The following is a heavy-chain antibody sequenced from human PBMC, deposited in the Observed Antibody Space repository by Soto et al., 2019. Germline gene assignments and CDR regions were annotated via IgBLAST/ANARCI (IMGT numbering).Heavy chain of an antibody. CDR1: GYTFTSYG. V-gene: IGHV1-18*01. Sequence: QVQLVQSGAEVKKPGASVKVSSKASGYTFTSYGISWVRQAPGQGLEWMGGSSAYNGNTNYAQKLQVRVTMTTDPSTSTAYMELRSLISADTAVYYCARQQGSFYYYYGMDVWGQGTTVTVSS. CDR3: ARQQGSFYYYYGMDV. CDR2: SSAYNGNT. J-gene: IGHJ6*02.